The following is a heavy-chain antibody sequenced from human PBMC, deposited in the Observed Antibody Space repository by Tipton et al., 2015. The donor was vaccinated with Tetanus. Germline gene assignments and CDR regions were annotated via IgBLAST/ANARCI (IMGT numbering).Heavy chain of an antibody. CDR1: GYSFSRYG. CDR3: ARDFDGDIVVGYYFDY. CDR2: MNAGNGKT. Sequence: QLVQSGPEVKKPGASVKVSCKASGYSFSRYGMHWLRQAPGQRLEWMGRMNAGNGKTTYSQKFQGRVSITWDTSASTVYMELSSLRFEDTALYYCARDFDGDIVVGYYFDYWGQGTLVTVSS. J-gene: IGHJ4*02. D-gene: IGHD2-2*01. V-gene: IGHV1-3*01.